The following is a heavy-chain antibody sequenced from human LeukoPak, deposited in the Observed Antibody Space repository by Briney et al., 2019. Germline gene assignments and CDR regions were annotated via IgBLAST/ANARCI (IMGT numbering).Heavy chain of an antibody. J-gene: IGHJ4*02. V-gene: IGHV1-2*02. CDR3: ARVISGSLYY. Sequence: GASVKVSCKPSGYTFTGYYIHWVRQAPGQGLEWMGWINPNSGGTNYAQNFQGRVTMTRDTSISTAYMELSRLRSDDTAVYYCARVISGSLYYWGQGTLVTVSS. CDR1: GYTFTGYY. D-gene: IGHD1-26*01. CDR2: INPNSGGT.